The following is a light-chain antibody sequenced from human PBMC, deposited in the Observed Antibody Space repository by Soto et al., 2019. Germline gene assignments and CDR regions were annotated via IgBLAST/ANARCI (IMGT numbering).Light chain of an antibody. CDR1: QSVSSSY. J-gene: IGKJ2*01. Sequence: EIVLTQSPGTLSLSPGERATLSCRASQSVSSSYLAWYQQKPGQAPRLLIYGASSRATGIPDRFSGSGSGTDFTLTISRLEPEDFAVYFCQQYVTSPPNTFGQGTRVDIK. CDR2: GAS. CDR3: QQYVTSPPNT. V-gene: IGKV3-20*01.